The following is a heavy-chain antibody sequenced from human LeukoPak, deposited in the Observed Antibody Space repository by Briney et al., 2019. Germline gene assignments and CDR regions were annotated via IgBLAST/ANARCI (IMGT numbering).Heavy chain of an antibody. CDR3: TKRGLTGQYYFDY. J-gene: IGHJ4*02. CDR2: IHSGGST. CDR1: GFNFGSYL. Sequence: GGSLRLSCAASGFNFGSYLMTWVRQAPEKGLEWVSSIHSGGSTYYADSVKGRFTISRDNSRNTLDLQMNSLRAEDTAVYYCTKRGLTGQYYFDYWGQETLVTVSS. V-gene: IGHV3-23*01. D-gene: IGHD3-9*01.